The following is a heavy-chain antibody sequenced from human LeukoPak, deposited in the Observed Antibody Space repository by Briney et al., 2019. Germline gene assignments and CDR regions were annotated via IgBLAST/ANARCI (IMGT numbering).Heavy chain of an antibody. D-gene: IGHD4-17*01. Sequence: PGGSLRLSYAASGFTFSSYSMNWVRQAPGKGLEWVSSISSSSSYIYYADSVKGRFTISRDNAKNSLYLQMNSLRAEDTAVYYCARYSTTVTSYFDCWGQGTLVTVSS. J-gene: IGHJ4*02. V-gene: IGHV3-21*01. CDR1: GFTFSSYS. CDR3: ARYSTTVTSYFDC. CDR2: ISSSSSYI.